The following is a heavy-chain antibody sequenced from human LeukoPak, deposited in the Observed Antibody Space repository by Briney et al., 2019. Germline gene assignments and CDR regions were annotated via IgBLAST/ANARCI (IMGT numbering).Heavy chain of an antibody. CDR3: VRDLDVYSSGWYDAFDI. D-gene: IGHD6-19*01. CDR1: GFTLGSYW. CDR2: IKQDGSVQ. Sequence: GGSLRLSCAASGFTLGSYWMIWVRQAPGKGLEWVANIKQDGSVQYYVDSVKGRFTISRDNAKNSLYLQMNSLRAEDTAVYYCVRDLDVYSSGWYDAFDIWGQGTMVTASS. V-gene: IGHV3-7*01. J-gene: IGHJ3*02.